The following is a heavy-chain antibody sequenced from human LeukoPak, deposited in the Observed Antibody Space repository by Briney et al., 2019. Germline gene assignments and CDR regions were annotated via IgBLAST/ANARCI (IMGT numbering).Heavy chain of an antibody. CDR2: INPSSGGT. J-gene: IGHJ4*02. CDR3: ARAYCTNGVCYSFDY. CDR1: GYTFTGYY. V-gene: IGHV1-2*02. D-gene: IGHD2-8*01. Sequence: ASVKVSCKASGYTFTGYYMHWVRPAPGQGLEWMGWINPSSGGTNYAQKFQGRVTMTRDTSISTAYMELSRLRSDDTAVYYCARAYCTNGVCYSFDYWGQGTLVTVSS.